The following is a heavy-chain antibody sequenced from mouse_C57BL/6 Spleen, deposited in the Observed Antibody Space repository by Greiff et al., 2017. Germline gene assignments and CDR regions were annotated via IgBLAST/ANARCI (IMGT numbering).Heavy chain of an antibody. Sequence: EVKLVESGGGLVQPKGSLKLSCAASGFSFNTYAMNWVRQAPGKGLEWVARIRSKSNNYATYYADSVKDRFTISRDDSESMLYLQMNNLKTEDTAMYYCVRPHYGPYAMDYWGQGTSVTVSS. J-gene: IGHJ4*01. CDR2: IRSKSNNYAT. CDR3: VRPHYGPYAMDY. CDR1: GFSFNTYA. V-gene: IGHV10-1*01. D-gene: IGHD1-1*02.